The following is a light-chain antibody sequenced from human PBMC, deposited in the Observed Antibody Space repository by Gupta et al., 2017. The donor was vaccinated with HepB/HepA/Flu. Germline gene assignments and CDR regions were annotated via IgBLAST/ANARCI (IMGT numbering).Light chain of an antibody. J-gene: IGLJ3*02. CDR3: CSYTSSSTWV. Sequence: QSALTQPASVSGSPGQPITISCTGTSSDVGGYNYVSWYQQHPANPPKLMIFDVNSRPSGVSDRFSGSKSGNTASLTSSGLQAEDDADYYCCSYTSSSTWVFGGGTKVAV. V-gene: IGLV2-14*03. CDR2: DVN. CDR1: SSDVGGYNY.